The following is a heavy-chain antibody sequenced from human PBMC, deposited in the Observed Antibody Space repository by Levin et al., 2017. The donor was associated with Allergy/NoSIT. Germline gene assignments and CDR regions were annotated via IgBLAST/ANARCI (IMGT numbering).Heavy chain of an antibody. CDR1: GFTFSDYY. V-gene: IGHV3-11*03. J-gene: IGHJ4*02. Sequence: GESLKISCAASGFTFSDYYMSWIRQAPGKGLEWVSYISSSSSYTNYADSVKGRFTISRDNAKNSLYLQMNSLRAEDTAVHYCASPNHTGYSGYADFAYWGQGTLVTVSS. D-gene: IGHD5-12*01. CDR2: ISSSSSYT. CDR3: ASPNHTGYSGYADFAY.